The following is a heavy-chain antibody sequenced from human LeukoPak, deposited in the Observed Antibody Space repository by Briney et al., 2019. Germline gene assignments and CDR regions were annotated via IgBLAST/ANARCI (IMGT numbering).Heavy chain of an antibody. CDR1: GFTFSSYA. V-gene: IGHV3-23*01. CDR2: ISGSGGST. D-gene: IGHD2-2*01. Sequence: PGGSLRLSCAASGFTFSSYAMSWVRQAPGKGLKWVSAISGSGGSTYYADSVKGRFTISRDNSKNTLYLQMNSLRAEDTAVYYCANSRAYQLPLYFDYWGQGTLVTVSS. J-gene: IGHJ4*02. CDR3: ANSRAYQLPLYFDY.